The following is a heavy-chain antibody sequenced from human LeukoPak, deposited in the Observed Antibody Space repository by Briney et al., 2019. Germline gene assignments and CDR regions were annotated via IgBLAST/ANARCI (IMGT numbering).Heavy chain of an antibody. CDR3: ARDQGSLTRSWYTGY. CDR2: INPYSGDT. V-gene: IGHV1-2*06. Sequence: ASVKVSCKASGYIFTGYHIHWVRQAPGQGLEWMGRINPYSGDTNFAQKFQGRVTMTRDTSITTADMHLRSLTPDDTAVYFCARDQGSLTRSWYTGYWGQGTQVTVSS. D-gene: IGHD6-13*01. CDR1: GYIFTGYH. J-gene: IGHJ4*02.